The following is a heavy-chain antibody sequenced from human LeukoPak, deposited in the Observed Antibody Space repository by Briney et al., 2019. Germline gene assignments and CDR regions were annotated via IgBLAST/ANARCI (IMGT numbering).Heavy chain of an antibody. V-gene: IGHV4-59*11. J-gene: IGHJ4*02. Sequence: SETLSLTCTVSGGSIKSHFWGWGRQPPGKRLEWVGYMLHSGTTNYNPSLKSRVTISVDTSKNQFSLRLTSVTAADTAVYYCVRTNPWDLTYYFDYWGQGTLVTVSS. CDR2: MLHSGTT. CDR1: GGSIKSHF. D-gene: IGHD1-14*01. CDR3: VRTNPWDLTYYFDY.